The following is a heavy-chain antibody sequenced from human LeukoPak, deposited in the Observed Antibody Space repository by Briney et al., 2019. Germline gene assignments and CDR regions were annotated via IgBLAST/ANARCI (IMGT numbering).Heavy chain of an antibody. D-gene: IGHD4-17*01. V-gene: IGHV3-23*01. CDR2: ISGSGGST. J-gene: IGHJ4*02. CDR1: GFTFSSYG. Sequence: GGTLRLSCAASGFTFSSYGMSWVRQAPGKGLEWVSAISGSGGSTYYADSVKGRFTISRDNSKNTLYLQMNSLRAEDTAVYYCAKVSTTVTTYVQFDYWGQGTLVTVSS. CDR3: AKVSTTVTTYVQFDY.